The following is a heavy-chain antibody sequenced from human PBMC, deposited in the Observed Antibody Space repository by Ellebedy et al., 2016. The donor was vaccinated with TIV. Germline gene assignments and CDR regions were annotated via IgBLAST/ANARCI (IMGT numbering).Heavy chain of an antibody. V-gene: IGHV3-7*05. J-gene: IGHJ6*03. CDR1: GFTFSGYW. CDR3: VKYRGASGLPSYYMDV. D-gene: IGHD3-10*01. CDR2: IKEDGSEK. Sequence: GESLKISXAASGFTFSGYWISWVRQAPGKGLEWVANIKEDGSEKYYVDSVKGRFTISRDNAKNSLYLQMSSLRTEDTAIYYCVKYRGASGLPSYYMDVWGKGTTVSVSS.